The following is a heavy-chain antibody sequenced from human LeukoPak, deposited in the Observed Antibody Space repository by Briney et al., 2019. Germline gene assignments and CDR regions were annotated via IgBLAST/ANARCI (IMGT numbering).Heavy chain of an antibody. V-gene: IGHV3-23*01. Sequence: QTGGSLGLSCAASGFTFSNHAMSWVRQAPGKRLEWVSVISDDGGRTYYTDSVKGRFTISRDNSKNTLYLQMSSLRAEDTAVYYCAKDRHESSGHYYGDSDYWGQGTLVTVSS. D-gene: IGHD3-22*01. CDR1: GFTFSNHA. CDR2: ISDDGGRT. CDR3: AKDRHESSGHYYGDSDY. J-gene: IGHJ4*02.